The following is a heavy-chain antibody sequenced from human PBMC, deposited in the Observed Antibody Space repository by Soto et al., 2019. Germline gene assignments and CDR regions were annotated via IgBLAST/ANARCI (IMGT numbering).Heavy chain of an antibody. CDR2: ISYDGSNK. CDR1: GFTFSSYG. D-gene: IGHD3-3*01. J-gene: IGHJ6*02. V-gene: IGHV3-30*18. CDR3: EKDGGPYYDFWSGSHYYYYYGMDV. Sequence: PGGARNLSCAASGFTFSSYGMHWVRQAPGKGLEWVAVISYDGSNKYYADSVKGRFTISRDNSKNTLYLQMNSLRAEDTAVYYCEKDGGPYYDFWSGSHYYYYYGMDVWGQGLTV.